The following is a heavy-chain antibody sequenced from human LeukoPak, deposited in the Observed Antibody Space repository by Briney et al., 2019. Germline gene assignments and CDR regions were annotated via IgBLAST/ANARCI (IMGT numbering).Heavy chain of an antibody. V-gene: IGHV3-66*01. CDR2: IYSGGST. Sequence: GGSLRLSCAASGFTFSSYDMSWVRQAPGKGLEWVSVIYSGGSTYYADSVKGRFTISRDNSKNTLYLQMNSLRAEDTAVYYCARDPGGNFDYWGQGTLVTVSS. CDR1: GFTFSSYD. D-gene: IGHD2-15*01. J-gene: IGHJ4*02. CDR3: ARDPGGNFDY.